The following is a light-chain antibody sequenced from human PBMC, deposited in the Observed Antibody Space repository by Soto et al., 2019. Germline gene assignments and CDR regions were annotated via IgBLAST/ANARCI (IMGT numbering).Light chain of an antibody. CDR1: QRVSSS. Sequence: EILLTQSPATLSVSPGESATLSCRASQRVSSSLAWYQQKPGQAPRLVIYGAGTRATGISANFSGSVFGTDFTVTIRSMQSEDFAVYYCQQYINWPSYTLGQGTRLELK. V-gene: IGKV3-15*01. CDR3: QQYINWPSYT. J-gene: IGKJ5*01. CDR2: GAG.